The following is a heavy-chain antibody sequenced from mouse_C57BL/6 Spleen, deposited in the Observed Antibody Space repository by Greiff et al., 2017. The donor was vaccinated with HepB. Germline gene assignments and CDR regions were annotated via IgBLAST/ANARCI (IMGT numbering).Heavy chain of an antibody. V-gene: IGHV3-1*01. D-gene: IGHD2-4*01. CDR3: AIYYDSGGFAY. J-gene: IGHJ3*01. CDR2: ISYSGST. Sequence: DVQLQESGPGMVKPSQSLSLTCTVTGYSITSGYDWHWIRHFPGNKLEWMGYISYSGSTNYNPSLKSRISITHDTSKNHFFLKLNSVTTEDTATYYCAIYYDSGGFAYWGQGTLVTVSA. CDR1: GYSITSGYD.